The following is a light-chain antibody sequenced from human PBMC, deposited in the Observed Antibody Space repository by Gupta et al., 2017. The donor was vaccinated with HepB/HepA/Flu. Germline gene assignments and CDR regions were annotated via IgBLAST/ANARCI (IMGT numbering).Light chain of an antibody. Sequence: QALLTHPRSPSASPGAPPSLPLTFRSGILFGTYRIYWYQQKSRSPPQYLLRYKSDSDKQHGSGVPSRFSGSKDASANAGILLISGLQSDDEADYYCMIWHSSAWVFGGGTKVTVL. V-gene: IGLV5-45*01. J-gene: IGLJ3*02. CDR2: YKSDSDK. CDR1: SGILFGTYR. CDR3: MIWHSSAWV.